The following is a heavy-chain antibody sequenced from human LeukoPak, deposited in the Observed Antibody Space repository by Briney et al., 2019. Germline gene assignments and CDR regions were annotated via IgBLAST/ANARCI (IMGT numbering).Heavy chain of an antibody. CDR3: ARGASY. V-gene: IGHV3-7*04. Sequence: GGSLRLSCAVSGFTFSTYWMNWVRQAPGKGPEWVANIKPDGSEKFYVDSVKGRFTVSRDNAKNLLYLQMNNLRAEDTALYYCARGASYWGQGTLVTVSS. CDR2: IKPDGSEK. CDR1: GFTFSTYW. J-gene: IGHJ4*02.